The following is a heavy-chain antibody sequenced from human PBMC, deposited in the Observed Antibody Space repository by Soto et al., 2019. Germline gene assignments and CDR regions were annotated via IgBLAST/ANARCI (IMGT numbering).Heavy chain of an antibody. CDR1: GDTFSTYA. D-gene: IGHD1-26*01. CDR2: IIPTFDTA. CDR3: ARGLSGSWLLAF. J-gene: IGHJ4*02. Sequence: QVQLVQSGAEVKKPGSSVRVSCKASGDTFSTYAINWVRQAPGQGLEWMGGIIPTFDTANYAQKFQGRVTISADKSTSTAYMELSSLTSEDTAVYYCARGLSGSWLLAFWGQGTLVSVSS. V-gene: IGHV1-69*06.